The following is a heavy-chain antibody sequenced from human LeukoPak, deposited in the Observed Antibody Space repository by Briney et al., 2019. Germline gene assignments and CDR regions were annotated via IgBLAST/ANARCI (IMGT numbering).Heavy chain of an antibody. CDR3: ARDGTHYRAVCSGGSCAPHTTFDY. J-gene: IGHJ4*02. D-gene: IGHD2-15*01. CDR1: GGTFSSYA. Sequence: GASVKVSCKASGGTFSSYAISWVRQAPGQGLEWMGGIIPIFGTANYAQKFQGRVTITADESTSTAYMELSSLRSEDTAVYYCARDGTHYRAVCSGGSCAPHTTFDYWGQGTLVTVSS. V-gene: IGHV1-69*13. CDR2: IIPIFGTA.